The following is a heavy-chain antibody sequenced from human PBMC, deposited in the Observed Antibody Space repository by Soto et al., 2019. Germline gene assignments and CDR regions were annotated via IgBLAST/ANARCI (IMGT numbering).Heavy chain of an antibody. V-gene: IGHV3-30-3*01. D-gene: IGHD3-9*01. CDR3: ARTFDTITYYFDY. J-gene: IGHJ4*02. CDR1: QFSFRSYA. CDR2: ISFDGNSL. Sequence: GGSLRLSCAASQFSFRSYAMHWIRQSPGKGLEWVAVISFDGNSLHYADSVRDRFTISRDNSKNTLYLQMNNLRPEDTAVYYCARTFDTITYYFDYWGRGTVVTVSS.